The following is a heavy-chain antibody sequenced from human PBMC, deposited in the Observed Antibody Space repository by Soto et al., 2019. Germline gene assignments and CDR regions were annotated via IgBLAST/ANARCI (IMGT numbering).Heavy chain of an antibody. CDR1: GFSFSDYA. CDR2: ISGSGGST. Sequence: GGSLRLSCAASGFSFSDYAMSWVRQAPGKGLEWVSAISGSGGSTYYADSVKGRFTISRDNSKNTLYLQMNSLRAEDTAVYYCAKASDWNYRTYYYYGMDVWGQGTTVTVSS. CDR3: AKASDWNYRTYYYYGMDV. V-gene: IGHV3-23*01. J-gene: IGHJ6*02. D-gene: IGHD1-7*01.